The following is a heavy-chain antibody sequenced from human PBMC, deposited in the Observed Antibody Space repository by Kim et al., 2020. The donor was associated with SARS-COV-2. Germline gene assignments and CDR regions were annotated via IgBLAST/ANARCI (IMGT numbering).Heavy chain of an antibody. J-gene: IGHJ4*02. D-gene: IGHD2-2*01. CDR3: ARLSGDYCSSTSCYSFDY. CDR1: GYTFTSYY. CDR2: INPSGGST. V-gene: IGHV1-46*01. Sequence: ASVKVSCKASGYTFTSYYMHWVRQAPGQGLEWMGIINPSGGSTSYAQKFQGRVTMTRDTSTSTVYMELSSLRSEDTAVYYCARLSGDYCSSTSCYSFDYWGQGTLVTVSS.